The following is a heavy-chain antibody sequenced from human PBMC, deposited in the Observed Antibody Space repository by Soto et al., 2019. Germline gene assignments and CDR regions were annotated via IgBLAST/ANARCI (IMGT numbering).Heavy chain of an antibody. Sequence: EVQLLESGGDLVQPGGSLRLSCVASGFSFGNYAMNWVRQDPGKGLQWVASISNSGGITYYADSVKGRFTISRDNSEITLFLQLNSLRVEDTAIYYCAKDWMGLGYFFEYWGQGTLVTVSA. J-gene: IGHJ4*02. CDR3: AKDWMGLGYFFEY. CDR2: ISNSGGIT. V-gene: IGHV3-23*01. CDR1: GFSFGNYA. D-gene: IGHD5-18*01.